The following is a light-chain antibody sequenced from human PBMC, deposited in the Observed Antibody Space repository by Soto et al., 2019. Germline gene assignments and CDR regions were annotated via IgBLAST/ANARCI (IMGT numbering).Light chain of an antibody. CDR2: EGF. CDR3: CSYAGRSTWDVV. V-gene: IGLV2-23*01. Sequence: QSALTQPASVSGSPGQSITISCTGTSSDVGRYNYVSWYQQHPGKAPKLMIFEGFKRPSGVSNRFSGSKSGSTASLTISGLQTEDEADYYCCSYAGRSTWDVVFGGGTKLTVL. J-gene: IGLJ2*01. CDR1: SSDVGRYNY.